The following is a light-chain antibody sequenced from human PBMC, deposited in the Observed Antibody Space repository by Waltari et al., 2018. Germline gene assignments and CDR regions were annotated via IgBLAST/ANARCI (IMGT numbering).Light chain of an antibody. V-gene: IGLV2-14*03. J-gene: IGLJ3*02. CDR3: SCLTKGNTWI. CDR1: RADVVGSNS. Sequence: QFALTQPASLSGTPGQSIVISCTGSRADVVGSNSVCWYQQHPGKAPKVLIFDVNSRPSGVDYRFSGSKSGNTASLTISGLQPEDEANYYCSCLTKGNTWIFGGGTELTVL. CDR2: DVN.